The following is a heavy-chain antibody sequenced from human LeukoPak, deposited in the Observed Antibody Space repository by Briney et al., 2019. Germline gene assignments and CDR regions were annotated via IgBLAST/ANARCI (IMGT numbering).Heavy chain of an antibody. Sequence: SGGSLRLSCATSGFTFSSSTFSRYTTNWVRQPPGKGLDWISSISSTGTYIYYTDSVKCRFTISRYIANSLLYLQMNSLRADDTAVYYCARDLDYSTGFDYWGQGTLVTVSS. CDR1: GFTFSSSTFSRYT. D-gene: IGHD4-11*01. CDR3: ARDLDYSTGFDY. V-gene: IGHV3-21*01. CDR2: ISSTGTYI. J-gene: IGHJ4*02.